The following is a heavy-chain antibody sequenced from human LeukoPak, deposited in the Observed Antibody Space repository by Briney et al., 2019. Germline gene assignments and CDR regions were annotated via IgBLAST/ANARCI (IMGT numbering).Heavy chain of an antibody. D-gene: IGHD5-12*01. J-gene: IGHJ2*01. Sequence: GGSLRLSCAASGFTFSSYSMNWVRQAPGKGLEWVSSISSSSSSYIYYVDSVKGRFTISRDNAKNSLYLQMNSLRAEDTAVYYCAGELRDWYFDLWGRGTLVTVSS. CDR2: ISSSSSSYI. V-gene: IGHV3-21*01. CDR3: AGELRDWYFDL. CDR1: GFTFSSYS.